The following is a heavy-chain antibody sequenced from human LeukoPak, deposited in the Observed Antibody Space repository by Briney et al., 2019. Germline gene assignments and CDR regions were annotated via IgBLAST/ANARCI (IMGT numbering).Heavy chain of an antibody. CDR2: ISGSGHNT. V-gene: IGHV3-23*01. Sequence: GGTLRLSCAASGFTFSNYGMNWVRQAPGKGLEWVSAISGSGHNTYYADSVKGRFTISRDNSKNTLYLQMNSLRAEDTAVYYCAKGVGYCSGGSCQQFDYWGQGTPVTVSS. CDR1: GFTFSNYG. CDR3: AKGVGYCSGGSCQQFDY. D-gene: IGHD2-15*01. J-gene: IGHJ4*02.